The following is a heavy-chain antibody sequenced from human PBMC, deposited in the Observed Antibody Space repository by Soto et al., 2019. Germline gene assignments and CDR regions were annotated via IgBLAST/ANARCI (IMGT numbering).Heavy chain of an antibody. CDR2: INHSGST. J-gene: IGHJ2*01. CDR1: GGSFSGYY. CDR3: AREVGTVTTKPAFWYFDL. D-gene: IGHD4-17*01. Sequence: ASETLSFTCAVYGGSFSGYYWSWIRQPPGKGLEWIGEINHSGSTNYNPSLKSRVTISVDTSKNQFSLKLSSVTAADTAVYYCAREVGTVTTKPAFWYFDLWGRGTLVTVSS. V-gene: IGHV4-34*01.